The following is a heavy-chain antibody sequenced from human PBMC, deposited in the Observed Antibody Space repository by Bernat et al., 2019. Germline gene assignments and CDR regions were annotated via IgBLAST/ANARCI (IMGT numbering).Heavy chain of an antibody. CDR1: GFTFNNYA. CDR3: ASHSQMYSTMWFWGGFDI. Sequence: QVQLVESGGGVVQPGGSLRLSCAASGFTFNNYAIHWVRQAPGKGLEWVAVISSDGSNKYYTDSVKGRFTISRDNSMSTLYLQMNSVRPEDTAVYYCASHSQMYSTMWFWGGFDIWGLGTLLTVSS. CDR2: ISSDGSNK. V-gene: IGHV3-30*04. D-gene: IGHD3-3*01. J-gene: IGHJ3*02.